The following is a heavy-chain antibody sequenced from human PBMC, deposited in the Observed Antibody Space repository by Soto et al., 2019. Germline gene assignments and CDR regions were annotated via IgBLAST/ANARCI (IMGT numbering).Heavy chain of an antibody. CDR1: GGSISSYY. CDR2: IYYSAST. J-gene: IGHJ6*02. D-gene: IGHD3-10*01. CDR3: MKAHESGDFLGMSV. V-gene: IGHV4-59*01. Sequence: SETLSLTCSVSGGSISSYYWNWIRQPPGKGLEWIGCIYYSASTNYNPSPKSRVTLSMETSKNQFSLTLSSVTAADTAVYFCMKAHESGDFLGMSVWGPGTTVTVSS.